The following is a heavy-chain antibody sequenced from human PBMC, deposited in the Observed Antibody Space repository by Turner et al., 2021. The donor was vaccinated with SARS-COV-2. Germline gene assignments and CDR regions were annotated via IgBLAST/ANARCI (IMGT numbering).Heavy chain of an antibody. CDR1: GFTLSSSG. V-gene: IGHV3-23*01. CDR2: IPASSNTT. CDR3: SKGVVSFDY. J-gene: IGHJ4*02. Sequence: EVQLLESGGGWVQTGGSLRLSCAATGFTLSSSGMSWVRLAPGKGLEWVSGIPASSNTTYYADSLKSRFTISRDNSESTLYLQMNSLRVEDTAIYYCSKGVVSFDYWGQGVLVTVSS. D-gene: IGHD2-21*01.